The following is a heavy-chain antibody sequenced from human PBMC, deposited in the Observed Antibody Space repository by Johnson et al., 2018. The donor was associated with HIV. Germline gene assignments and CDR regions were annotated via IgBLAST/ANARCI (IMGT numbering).Heavy chain of an antibody. CDR3: ARANWPGSAFDI. CDR2: IGTAGDT. CDR1: GFTFSSYG. J-gene: IGHJ3*02. V-gene: IGHV3-13*01. D-gene: IGHD1-1*01. Sequence: VQLVESGGGVVQPGGSLRLSCAASGFTFSSYGMHWVRQAPGKGLEWVSAIGTAGDTYYPGSVKGRFTISRENAKNSLYLQMNSLRAGDTAMYYCARANWPGSAFDIWGQGTMVIVSS.